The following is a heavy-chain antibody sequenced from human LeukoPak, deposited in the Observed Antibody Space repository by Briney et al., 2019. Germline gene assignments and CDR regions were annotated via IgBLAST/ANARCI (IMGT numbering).Heavy chain of an antibody. V-gene: IGHV3-23*01. CDR3: AKGKELLGAFDI. D-gene: IGHD1-26*01. J-gene: IGHJ3*02. CDR2: ISGIGGST. Sequence: GGSLRLSCAASGFTFSSYAMSWVRQGPGKGLEWVSAISGIGGSTYYADSVKGRFTISRDNSKNTLYLQMNSLRAEDTAVYYCAKGKELLGAFDIWGQGTTVTVSS. CDR1: GFTFSSYA.